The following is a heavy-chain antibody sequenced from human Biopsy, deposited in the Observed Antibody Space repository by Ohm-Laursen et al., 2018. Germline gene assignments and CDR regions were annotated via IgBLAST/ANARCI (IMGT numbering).Heavy chain of an antibody. Sequence: GTLSLTCAVYGGSFNGYFWSWIRQPPGKGLEWIGDITQSGSTNYSPSLKSRVTISVDTAKNKFSLSLRSVTAADTAVYYCARVPLPGIGAAYQGRFLYGMDVWGQGTTVSVSS. D-gene: IGHD6-13*01. CDR3: ARVPLPGIGAAYQGRFLYGMDV. J-gene: IGHJ6*02. CDR1: GGSFNGYF. CDR2: ITQSGST. V-gene: IGHV4-34*01.